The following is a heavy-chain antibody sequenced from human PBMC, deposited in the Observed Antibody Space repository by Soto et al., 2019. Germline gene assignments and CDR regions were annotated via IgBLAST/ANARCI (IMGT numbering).Heavy chain of an antibody. Sequence: GGSLRLSCAASGFTFSTYAMKWVRQAPGKGVEWASGITATGSGTYYADSVKVRFTISRDNSKNTLYLQMNSLTAEDTAVYYCAKSAEYNYVDYWGQGTLVTVSS. CDR1: GFTFSTYA. J-gene: IGHJ4*02. D-gene: IGHD5-18*01. CDR3: AKSAEYNYVDY. V-gene: IGHV3-23*01. CDR2: ITATGSGT.